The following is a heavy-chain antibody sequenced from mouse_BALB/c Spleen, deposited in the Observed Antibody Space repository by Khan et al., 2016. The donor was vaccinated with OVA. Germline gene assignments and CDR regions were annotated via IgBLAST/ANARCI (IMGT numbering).Heavy chain of an antibody. CDR2: ITSGGSYT. CDR3: TRDRNYYGSSFYFDY. J-gene: IGHJ2*01. V-gene: IGHV5-6-4*01. Sequence: EVELVESGGGLVKPGGSLKLSCAASGFAFSSYSMSWVRQTPEKRLEWVATITSGGSYTYYPDSVKGRFTISRDNAKNTLYLQMSCLKSEDTAMYYCTRDRNYYGSSFYFDYWDQGTTLTVSS. CDR1: GFAFSSYS. D-gene: IGHD1-1*01.